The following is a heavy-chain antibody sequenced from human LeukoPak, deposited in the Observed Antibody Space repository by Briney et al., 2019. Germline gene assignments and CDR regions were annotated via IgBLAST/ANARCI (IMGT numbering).Heavy chain of an antibody. V-gene: IGHV3-7*01. CDR1: GFTFSSYW. D-gene: IGHD6-19*01. J-gene: IGHJ4*02. CDR2: IKQDGSEK. Sequence: PGGSLRLSCAASGFTFSSYWMSWVRQAPGKGLEWVANIKQDGSEKYYVDSVKGRFTISRDNAKNSLYLQMNSLRAEDTAVYYCERVRKAVAVAAGFDYWGQGTLVTVSS. CDR3: ERVRKAVAVAAGFDY.